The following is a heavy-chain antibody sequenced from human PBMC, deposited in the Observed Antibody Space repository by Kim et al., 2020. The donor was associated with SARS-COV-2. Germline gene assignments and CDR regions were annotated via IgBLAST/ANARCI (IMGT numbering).Heavy chain of an antibody. CDR2: RT. CDR3: AREPSTYFDY. Sequence: RTDYTNTGKGRFTISRDDSKRPVYLQMNSLRAEDTAVYFCAREPSTYFDYWGQGTLVTVSS. J-gene: IGHJ4*02. V-gene: IGHV3-66*01.